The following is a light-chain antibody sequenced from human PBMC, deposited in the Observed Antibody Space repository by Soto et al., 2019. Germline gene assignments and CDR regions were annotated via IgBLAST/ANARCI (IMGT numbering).Light chain of an antibody. CDR1: SSDVGGYNY. J-gene: IGLJ1*01. V-gene: IGLV2-14*01. CDR2: EVS. Sequence: QPASVSGSPGQSITISCTGTSSDVGGYNYVSWYQQHPGKAPKLMSYEVSNRPSGVSNRFSGSKSGNTASLTISGLQAEDEADYYCSSYTSSSTLFGTGTKLTVL. CDR3: SSYTSSSTL.